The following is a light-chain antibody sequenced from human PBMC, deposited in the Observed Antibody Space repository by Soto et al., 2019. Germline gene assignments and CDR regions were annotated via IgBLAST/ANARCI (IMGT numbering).Light chain of an antibody. Sequence: QATQSPCSLSSYVGDRVTITWRASQNISYDLKWCQQKPGKAPRLLIYGANRLESRVPLRFSGSGSRTDFTLTINNLQPEDFATSYCQQSYTTPLTVGGGTKVDIK. CDR3: QQSYTTPLT. V-gene: IGKV1-39*01. CDR1: QNISYD. CDR2: GAN. J-gene: IGKJ4*01.